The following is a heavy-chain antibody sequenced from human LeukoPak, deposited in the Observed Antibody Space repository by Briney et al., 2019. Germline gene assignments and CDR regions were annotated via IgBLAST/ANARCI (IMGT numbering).Heavy chain of an antibody. CDR2: ISSNGGST. J-gene: IGHJ4*02. Sequence: PGGSLRLSCSASGFTFSSYAMHWVRQAPGKGLEYVSAISSNGGSTYYADSVKGRFTISRDNSKNTLYLQMNSLRAEDTAVYYCARSTSSEYDIYHFDYWGQGTLVTVSS. CDR1: GFTFSSYA. CDR3: ARSTSSEYDIYHFDY. D-gene: IGHD3-9*01. V-gene: IGHV3-64*04.